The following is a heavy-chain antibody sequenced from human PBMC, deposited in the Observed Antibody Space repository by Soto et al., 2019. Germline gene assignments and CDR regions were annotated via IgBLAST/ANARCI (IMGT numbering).Heavy chain of an antibody. CDR1: GGSFSGYY. J-gene: IGHJ6*03. CDR2: VSHSGST. Sequence: QVQLQEWGAGLLKPTETLSLTCAVYGGSFSGYYWNWIRQPPGKGLEWIGEVSHSGSTNYNPSLKSRVTISVDTSKSQFSLKLSSVTAADTAVYYCARGPYGSGIRSPYYFYYMGVWGKGTTVTVSS. V-gene: IGHV4-34*01. CDR3: ARGPYGSGIRSPYYFYYMGV. D-gene: IGHD3-10*01.